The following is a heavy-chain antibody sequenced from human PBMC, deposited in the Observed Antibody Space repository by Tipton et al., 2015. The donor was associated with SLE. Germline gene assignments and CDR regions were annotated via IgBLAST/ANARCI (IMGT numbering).Heavy chain of an antibody. CDR1: GFTFSSYA. CDR2: ISSGGYT. D-gene: IGHD1-14*01. J-gene: IGHJ4*02. CDR3: AKASNRLATYYFDY. Sequence: GSLRLSCAASGFTFSSYAMAWVRQAPGKGLECVSVISSGGYTYYADSVKGRFTISRDNSKNTLYLQMNSLRAEDTAVYYCAKASNRLATYYFDYWGQGTLVTVSS. V-gene: IGHV3-23*01.